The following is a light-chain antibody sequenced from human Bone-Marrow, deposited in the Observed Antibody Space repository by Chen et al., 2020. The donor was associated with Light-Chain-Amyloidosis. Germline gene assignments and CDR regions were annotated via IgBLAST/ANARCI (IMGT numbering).Light chain of an antibody. CDR1: SSNMGINY. V-gene: IGLV1-47*01. J-gene: IGLJ1*01. Sequence: QSVLTQPPSASGTPGQKVTIYSSGASSNMGINYVYWYQQFPGAAANLLIHRNNQRPSGVPDRVAASKSGTSAFMSISVHRSEDEADYYCAAWGGSLNEYVFGTGTKVIVL. CDR2: RNN. CDR3: AAWGGSLNEYV.